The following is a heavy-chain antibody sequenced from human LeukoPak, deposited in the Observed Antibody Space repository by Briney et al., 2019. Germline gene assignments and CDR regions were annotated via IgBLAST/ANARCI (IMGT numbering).Heavy chain of an antibody. CDR3: ASLSRDGYKDDY. CDR2: IYYSGST. Sequence: SETLSLTCTVSGGSIISHYWSWIRQPPGKGLEWIGYIYYSGSTNYNPSLKSRVTISVDTSKNQFSLKLSSVTAADTAVYYCASLSRDGYKDDYWGQGTLVTVSS. J-gene: IGHJ4*02. V-gene: IGHV4-59*11. CDR1: GGSIISHY. D-gene: IGHD5-24*01.